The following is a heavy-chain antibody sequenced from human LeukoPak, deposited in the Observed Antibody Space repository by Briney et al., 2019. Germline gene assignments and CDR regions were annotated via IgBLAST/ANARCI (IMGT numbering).Heavy chain of an antibody. J-gene: IGHJ4*02. CDR1: GGSFNRYY. CDR2: IYYSGST. D-gene: IGHD2-2*01. CDR3: ARALTSPAAMMY. V-gene: IGHV4-59*01. Sequence: PSETLSLTCTVSGGSFNRYYWSWIRQPPGKGLEWIGYIYYSGSTNYNPSLKSRVTISVDTSKNQFSLKLSSVTAADTAVYYCARALTSPAAMMYWGQGTLVTVSS.